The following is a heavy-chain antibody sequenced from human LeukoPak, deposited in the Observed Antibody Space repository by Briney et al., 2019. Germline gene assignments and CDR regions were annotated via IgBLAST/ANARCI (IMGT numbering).Heavy chain of an antibody. Sequence: ASVKVSCKASGYTFTGYYMHWVRQAPGQGLEWMGWINPNSGGTNYAQKFQGRVTMTRDTSISTAYMELRSLRSDDTAVYYCARDLKRGYSYGPDAFDIWGQGTMVTVSS. CDR3: ARDLKRGYSYGPDAFDI. CDR2: INPNSGGT. D-gene: IGHD5-18*01. V-gene: IGHV1-2*02. CDR1: GYTFTGYY. J-gene: IGHJ3*02.